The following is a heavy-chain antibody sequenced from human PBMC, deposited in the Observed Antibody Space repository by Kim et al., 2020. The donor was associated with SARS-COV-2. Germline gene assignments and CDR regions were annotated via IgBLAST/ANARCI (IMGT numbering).Heavy chain of an antibody. CDR2: ISGSGGST. Sequence: GGSLRLSCAASGFTFSSYAMSWVRQAPGKGLEWVSAISGSGGSTYYADSVKGRFTISRDNSKNTLYLQMNSLRAEDTAVYYCAKVGYIAVAGTGGYFDYWGQGTLVTVSS. V-gene: IGHV3-23*01. J-gene: IGHJ4*02. CDR3: AKVGYIAVAGTGGYFDY. D-gene: IGHD6-19*01. CDR1: GFTFSSYA.